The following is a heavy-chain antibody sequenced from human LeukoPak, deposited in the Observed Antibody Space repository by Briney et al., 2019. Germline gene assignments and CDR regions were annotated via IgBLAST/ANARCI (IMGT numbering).Heavy chain of an antibody. J-gene: IGHJ6*02. D-gene: IGHD4-17*01. V-gene: IGHV4-59*01. CDR1: GGSISSYY. CDR2: IYYSGST. CDR3: ARSYGARYYYYYGMDV. Sequence: SETLSLTCTVSGGSISSYYWSWIRQPPGKGLEWIGYIYYSGSTNYNPSLKSRVTISVDTSKNQFSLKLSSGTAADTAVYYCARSYGARYYYYYGMDVWGQGTTVTVSS.